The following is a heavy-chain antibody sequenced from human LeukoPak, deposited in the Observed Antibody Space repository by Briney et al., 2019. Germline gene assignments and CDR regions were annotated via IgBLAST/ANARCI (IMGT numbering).Heavy chain of an antibody. V-gene: IGHV4-4*07. Sequence: SETLSLTCTVSGGSISSYYWSWIRQPAGKGLEWIGRIYTSGSTNYNPSLKSRVTMSVDTSKNQFSLKLSSVTAADTAVYYCARATGRRGGSCYLCDYWGQGTLVTVSS. CDR1: GGSISSYY. CDR2: IYTSGST. CDR3: ARATGRRGGSCYLCDY. J-gene: IGHJ4*02. D-gene: IGHD2-15*01.